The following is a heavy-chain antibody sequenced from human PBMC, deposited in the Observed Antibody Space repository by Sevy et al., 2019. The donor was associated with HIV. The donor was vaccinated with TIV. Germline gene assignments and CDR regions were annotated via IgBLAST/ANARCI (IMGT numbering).Heavy chain of an antibody. CDR1: GFTFSSYA. CDR2: ISFDGRKT. CDR3: ARDLRVDLDY. J-gene: IGHJ4*02. Sequence: GGSPRLSCAASGFTFSSYAFHWVRQAPGKGLEWVAVISFDGRKTDYANSVKGRFTISKDNSKNTLHLRMSRLRGDDTAVYYCARDLRVDLDYWGQGTLVTVSS. V-gene: IGHV3-30*04.